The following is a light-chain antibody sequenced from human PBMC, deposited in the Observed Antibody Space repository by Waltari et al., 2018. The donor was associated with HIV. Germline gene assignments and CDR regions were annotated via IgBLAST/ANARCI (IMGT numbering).Light chain of an antibody. J-gene: IGLJ1*01. Sequence: QSALTQPASVSGSPGQSITISCTGTSSDVGSYHLVHCYQQHPGKAPKLMIYEGSKRPSGVSNRFSGSKSGNTASLTISGLQAEDEADYYCCSYAGSSTLYVFGTGTKVTVL. V-gene: IGLV2-23*01. CDR2: EGS. CDR1: SSDVGSYHL. CDR3: CSYAGSSTLYV.